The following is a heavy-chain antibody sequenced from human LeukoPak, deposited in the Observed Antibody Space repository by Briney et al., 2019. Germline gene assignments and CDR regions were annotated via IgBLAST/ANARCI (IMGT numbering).Heavy chain of an antibody. CDR1: GGTFSSYA. Sequence: GASVKVSCKASGGTFSSYAISWVRQAPGQGLEWMGGIIPIFGTANYAQKFQGRVTITADESTSTAYMGLSSLRSEDTAVYYCARGSVTGTTIDYWGQGTLVTVSS. CDR3: ARGSVTGTTIDY. J-gene: IGHJ4*02. CDR2: IIPIFGTA. D-gene: IGHD1-20*01. V-gene: IGHV1-69*13.